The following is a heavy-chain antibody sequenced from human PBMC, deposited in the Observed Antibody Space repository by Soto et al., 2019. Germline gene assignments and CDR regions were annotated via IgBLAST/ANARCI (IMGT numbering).Heavy chain of an antibody. CDR1: GASISYYF. V-gene: IGHV4-59*01. J-gene: IGHJ4*02. CDR2: LDYSGSP. Sequence: PSETLSLTCTVSGASISYYFWSWIRQSPGRGLEWIGYLDYSGSPNYNPSLRSRVIISADTSKIQFSLRLNSVTAADSVVYYCAKNRDNYFDKWGQGKLVTVSS. CDR3: AKNRDNYFDK.